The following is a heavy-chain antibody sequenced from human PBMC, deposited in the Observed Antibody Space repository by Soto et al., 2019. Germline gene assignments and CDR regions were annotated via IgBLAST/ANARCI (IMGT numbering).Heavy chain of an antibody. CDR2: INEDGSEK. Sequence: PGGSLGLVCATPGGSVNTYWIIVVRQAPGKGLEWVANINEDGSEKFYVGSVKGRFTISRDSAKNSLYLQMNSLRVEDTAVYYCARYANMDVWGKGTTVTVSS. J-gene: IGHJ6*03. V-gene: IGHV3-7*01. CDR3: ARYANMDV. CDR1: GGSVNTYW.